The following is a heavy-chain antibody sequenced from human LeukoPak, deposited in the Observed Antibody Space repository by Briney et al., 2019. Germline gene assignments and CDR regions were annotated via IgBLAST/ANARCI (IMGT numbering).Heavy chain of an antibody. Sequence: SETLSLTCTVSGGSISSYYWSWIRQPPGKGLEWIGYIYYSGSTNYNPSLKSRVTISVDTSKNQFSLKLSSVTAADTAVYYCARAAMVRGVIPGGLGWGQGTLVTVSS. CDR3: ARAAMVRGVIPGGLG. D-gene: IGHD3-10*01. CDR1: GGSISSYY. CDR2: IYYSGST. J-gene: IGHJ4*02. V-gene: IGHV4-59*01.